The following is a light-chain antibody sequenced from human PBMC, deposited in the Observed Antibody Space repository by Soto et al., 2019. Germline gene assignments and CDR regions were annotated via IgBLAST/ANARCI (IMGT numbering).Light chain of an antibody. CDR1: SSDVGAYNY. Sequence: QSALTQPASVSGSPGQSITISCTGTSSDVGAYNYVSWYQQYPGKAPKLMIYHVSNRPSGVSNRFSGSKSGNSASLTISGLQGEYEADYYSNSYSTTSTYVFGTGTMVTVL. J-gene: IGLJ1*01. CDR2: HVS. CDR3: NSYSTTSTYV. V-gene: IGLV2-14*01.